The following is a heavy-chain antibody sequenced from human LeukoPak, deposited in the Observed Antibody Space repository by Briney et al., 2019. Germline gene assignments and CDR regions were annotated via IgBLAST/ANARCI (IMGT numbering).Heavy chain of an antibody. V-gene: IGHV4-39*01. CDR2: MYYSGSP. D-gene: IGHD4-11*01. CDR3: VRSTTVTTWFDY. Sequence: SETLSLTCTVSGGSITSGTYYWGWIRQPPGKGLEWIGNMYYSGSPYHNSSLKSRVTISVDTSKNQFSLKLNSVTASDTAVYYCVRSTTVTTWFDYWGQGTLVTVSS. J-gene: IGHJ4*02. CDR1: GGSITSGTYY.